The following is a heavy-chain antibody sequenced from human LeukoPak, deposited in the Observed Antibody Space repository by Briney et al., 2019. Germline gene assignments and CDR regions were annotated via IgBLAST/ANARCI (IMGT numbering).Heavy chain of an antibody. Sequence: GGSLRLSCSASGFTFSSYEMNWVRQAPGKGLEWVSYISSSGSTIYYADSVKGRFTISRDNAKNSLYLQMNSLRAEDTAVYYCAELGITMIGGVWGKGATVTISS. CDR2: ISSSGSTI. CDR3: AELGITMIGGV. CDR1: GFTFSSYE. J-gene: IGHJ6*04. D-gene: IGHD3-10*02. V-gene: IGHV3-48*03.